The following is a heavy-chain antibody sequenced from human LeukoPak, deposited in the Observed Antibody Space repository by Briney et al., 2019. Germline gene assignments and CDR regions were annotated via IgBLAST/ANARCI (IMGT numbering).Heavy chain of an antibody. CDR3: ALTPIAARPYY. CDR1: GYTFTSYG. V-gene: IGHV1-69*13. CDR2: IIPIFGTA. D-gene: IGHD6-6*01. Sequence: SVKVSCKASGYTFTSYGISWVRQAPGQGLEWMGGIIPIFGTANYAQKFQGRVTITADESTSTAYMELSSLRSEDTAVYYCALTPIAARPYYWGQGTLVTVSS. J-gene: IGHJ4*02.